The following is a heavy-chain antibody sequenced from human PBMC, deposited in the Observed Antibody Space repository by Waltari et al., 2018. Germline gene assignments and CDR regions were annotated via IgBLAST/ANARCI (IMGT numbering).Heavy chain of an antibody. CDR2: IGTAGDT. J-gene: IGHJ4*02. CDR1: GFTFSSYD. CDR3: ARGDSSGYLPFDY. Sequence: EVQLVESGGGLVQPGGSLSLSCAASGFTFSSYDMHWVRQPTGKGLEWVSAIGTAGDTYYPGSVKGRFTISRENAKNSLYLQMNSLRAGDTAVYYCARGDSSGYLPFDYWGQGTLVTVSS. V-gene: IGHV3-13*01. D-gene: IGHD3-22*01.